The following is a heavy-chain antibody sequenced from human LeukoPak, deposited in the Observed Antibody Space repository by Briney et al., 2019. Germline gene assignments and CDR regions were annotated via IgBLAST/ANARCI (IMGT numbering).Heavy chain of an antibody. CDR1: GYMFTSYY. CDR3: ARLYRGCSSTSCSIDY. V-gene: IGHV5-51*01. Sequence: GESLKISCEGSGYMFTSYYIGWVRQMPGKGLEWMGIIYPGDSDSTYSPSFQGQVTTSADKSITTAYLQWSSLKASDTAMYYCARLYRGCSSTSCSIDYWGQGTLVTVSS. J-gene: IGHJ4*02. CDR2: IYPGDSDS. D-gene: IGHD2-2*01.